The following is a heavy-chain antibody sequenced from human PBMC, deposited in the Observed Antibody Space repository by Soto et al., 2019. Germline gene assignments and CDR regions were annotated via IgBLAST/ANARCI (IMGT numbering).Heavy chain of an antibody. Sequence: QVQLVQSGAEVKKPGASVKVSCKASGYTFTNFGISWVRQAPGQGLEWMGWISAYNGNTNYAQNFQGRVTMTTDTATSTACMELRSLRSDDTAVYYWARGATPIDNWGQGTLVTVS. J-gene: IGHJ4*02. D-gene: IGHD2-15*01. CDR3: ARGATPIDN. V-gene: IGHV1-18*01. CDR2: ISAYNGNT. CDR1: GYTFTNFG.